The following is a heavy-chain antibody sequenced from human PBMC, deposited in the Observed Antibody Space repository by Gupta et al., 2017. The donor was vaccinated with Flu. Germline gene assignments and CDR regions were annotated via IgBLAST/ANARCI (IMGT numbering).Heavy chain of an antibody. Sequence: QVQLVHSGAGGKRTGASVKVSCKGCGYTVTGFHMHGLRHAPGQGLEWMGWINPNSGGTNYAQKFQGRVTMTRDTSISTAYMELSRLRSDDTAVYYCARDRRPRLEAQWALDYWGQGTLVTVSS. CDR3: ARDRRPRLEAQWALDY. J-gene: IGHJ4*02. CDR2: INPNSGGT. CDR1: GYTVTGFH. D-gene: IGHD2-8*01. V-gene: IGHV1-2*02.